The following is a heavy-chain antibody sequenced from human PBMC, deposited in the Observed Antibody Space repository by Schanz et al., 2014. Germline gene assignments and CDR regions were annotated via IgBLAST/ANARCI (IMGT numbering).Heavy chain of an antibody. V-gene: IGHV3-30*18. D-gene: IGHD2-2*01. CDR1: GFTFSSYG. CDR2: MSYDGSIK. Sequence: QVQLVESGGGVVQPGRSLRLSCAASGFTFSSYGMHWVRQAPGKGLEWVAAMSYDGSIKYYGDSVKGRFTISRDKSKNTQYLHMNTLRSEDTAVYYCAKDSTHIDIVLVPTAIDYWGQGTLVTVSA. J-gene: IGHJ4*02. CDR3: AKDSTHIDIVLVPTAIDY.